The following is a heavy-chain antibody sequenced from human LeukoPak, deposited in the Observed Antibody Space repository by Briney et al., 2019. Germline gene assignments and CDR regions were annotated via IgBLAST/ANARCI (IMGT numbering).Heavy chain of an antibody. CDR3: ASFRWAIGFEN. Sequence: PSETLSLTCAVYGGSFSDYCWSCIRQPPGKGLEWIGEISHSGITKYNPSLKSRVTISVDTSKNQFSLKLNSVTAADTAVYYCASFRWAIGFENWGQGTLVTVSS. D-gene: IGHD3-22*01. V-gene: IGHV4-34*01. CDR2: ISHSGIT. J-gene: IGHJ4*02. CDR1: GGSFSDYC.